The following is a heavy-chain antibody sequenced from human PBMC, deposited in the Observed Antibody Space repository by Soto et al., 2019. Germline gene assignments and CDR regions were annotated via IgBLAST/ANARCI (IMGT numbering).Heavy chain of an antibody. CDR1: GGSISSGNSY. V-gene: IGHV4-39*01. J-gene: IGHJ6*03. CDR2: IYYSGST. CDR3: AAVAYYSYYMAV. D-gene: IGHD6-19*01. Sequence: QLQLQESGPGLVKPSETLSLTCTVSGGSISSGNSYWGWIRQPPGKGLEWIGTIYYSGSTYYDPSLKSRVTISVDTSKNQFSLKLSSVTAADTAVYYCAAVAYYSYYMAVWGRGTTVTVSS.